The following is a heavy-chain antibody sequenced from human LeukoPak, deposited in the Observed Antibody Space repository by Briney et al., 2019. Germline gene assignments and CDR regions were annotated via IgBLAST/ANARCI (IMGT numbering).Heavy chain of an antibody. CDR2: INSDGSST. CDR3: ARGWTAPPDY. V-gene: IGHV3-74*01. J-gene: IGHJ4*02. D-gene: IGHD3/OR15-3a*01. Sequence: GGSLRLSCAASGFTFTEYGMHWVRHPPGKGLVWVSCINSDGSSTNYADSVKGRFTVSRDNAKNTLYLQMHSLRAEDTAVYYCARGWTAPPDYWGQGTLVTVSS. CDR1: GFTFTEYG.